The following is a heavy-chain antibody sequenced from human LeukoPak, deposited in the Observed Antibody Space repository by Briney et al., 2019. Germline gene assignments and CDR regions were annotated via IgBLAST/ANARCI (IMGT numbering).Heavy chain of an antibody. Sequence: PGGSLRLSCAASGFTFSSYSMNWVRQPPGKGLEWIGEIKHGERTDYNPSLKSRVTISVDTSKNQFSLKLTSVTAADTAVYYCARGTSPDWPTLHFWGQGTLVTVSS. J-gene: IGHJ4*02. CDR1: GFTFSSYS. CDR3: ARGTSPDWPTLHF. V-gene: IGHV4-34*01. CDR2: IKHGERT. D-gene: IGHD3/OR15-3a*01.